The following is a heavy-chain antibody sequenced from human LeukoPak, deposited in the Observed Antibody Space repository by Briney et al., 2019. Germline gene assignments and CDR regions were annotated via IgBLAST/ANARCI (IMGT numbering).Heavy chain of an antibody. D-gene: IGHD6-19*01. CDR2: TYYRSKWYN. Sequence: SQTLSLTCAISGDGVSSHSATWNWIRQSPSRGLEWLGRTYYRSKWYNDYAVSVKSRITINPDTSKNQFSLQLNSVTPEDTAVYYCARDPYSSGWLDYWGQGTLVTVSS. J-gene: IGHJ4*02. CDR3: ARDPYSSGWLDY. V-gene: IGHV6-1*01. CDR1: GDGVSSHSAT.